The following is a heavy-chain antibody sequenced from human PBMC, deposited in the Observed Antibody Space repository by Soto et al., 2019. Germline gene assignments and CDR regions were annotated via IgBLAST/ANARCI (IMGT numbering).Heavy chain of an antibody. CDR1: GGSISSYY. CDR2: IYYSGST. V-gene: IGHV4-59*01. D-gene: IGHD1-26*01. J-gene: IGHJ4*02. Sequence: SETLSLTCTVSGGSISSYYWSWIRQPPGKGLEWIGYIYYSGSTNYNPSLKSRVTISVDTSKNQFSLKLSSVTAADTAVYYCARDGSLRSGATTTCYFDYWGKGPLVTVSS. CDR3: ARDGSLRSGATTTCYFDY.